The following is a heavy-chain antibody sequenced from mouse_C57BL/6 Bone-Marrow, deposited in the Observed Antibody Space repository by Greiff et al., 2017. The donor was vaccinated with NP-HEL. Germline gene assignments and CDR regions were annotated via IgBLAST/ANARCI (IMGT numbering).Heavy chain of an antibody. CDR1: GYTFTDYY. V-gene: IGHV1-19*01. CDR3: ARGLYPGIYWYVDV. D-gene: IGHD2-12*01. CDR2: INPYNGGT. Sequence: EVQLQESGPVLVKPGASVKMSCKASGYTFTDYYMNWVKQSHGKSLEWIGVINPYNGGTSYNQKFKGKATLTVDKSSSTAYMELNSLTSEDSAVYYCARGLYPGIYWYVDVWGTGTTVTVSS. J-gene: IGHJ1*03.